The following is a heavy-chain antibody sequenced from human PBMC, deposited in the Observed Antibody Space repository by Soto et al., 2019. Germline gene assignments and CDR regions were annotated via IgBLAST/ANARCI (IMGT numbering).Heavy chain of an antibody. V-gene: IGHV1-3*01. CDR3: ARETGSVFGVVII. J-gene: IGHJ4*02. Sequence: GASVKVSCKASGYTFTSYAMHWVRQAPGQRLEWMGWINAGNGNTKYSQKFQGRVTITRDTSASTAYMELSSLRSEDTAVYYCARETGSVFGVVIIWGQGTLVTVSS. D-gene: IGHD3-3*01. CDR1: GYTFTSYA. CDR2: INAGNGNT.